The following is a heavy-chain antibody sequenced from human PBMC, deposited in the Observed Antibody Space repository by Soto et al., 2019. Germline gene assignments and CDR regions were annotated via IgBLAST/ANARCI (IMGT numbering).Heavy chain of an antibody. CDR2: IYYSGST. CDR3: HTAGVAAAKPFDY. V-gene: IGHV4-39*01. Sequence: SETLSLTCTVSGGSISSSSYYWGWIRQPPGKGLEWIGSIYYSGSTYYNPSLKSRVTISVDTSKNQFSLKLSSVTAADTAVYYCHTAGVAAAKPFDYWGQGTLVTVSS. J-gene: IGHJ4*02. D-gene: IGHD6-13*01. CDR1: GGSISSSSYY.